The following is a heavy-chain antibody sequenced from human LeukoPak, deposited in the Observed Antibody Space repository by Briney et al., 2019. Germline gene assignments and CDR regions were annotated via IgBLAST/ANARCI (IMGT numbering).Heavy chain of an antibody. Sequence: GGSLRLSCAASGFTFSSYAMSWVRQAPGKGLEWVSAISGSGGSTYYADSVKGRFTISRDNSKNTLYLQMNSQRAEDTAVYYCAKDYLYYYDSSGYYSGYWGQGTLVTVSS. J-gene: IGHJ4*02. V-gene: IGHV3-23*01. CDR1: GFTFSSYA. D-gene: IGHD3-22*01. CDR2: ISGSGGST. CDR3: AKDYLYYYDSSGYYSGY.